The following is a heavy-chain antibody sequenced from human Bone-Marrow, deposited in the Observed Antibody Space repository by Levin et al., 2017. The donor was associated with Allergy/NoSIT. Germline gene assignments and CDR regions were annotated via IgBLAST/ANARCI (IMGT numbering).Heavy chain of an antibody. CDR1: GGSVDRFF. V-gene: IGHV4-59*08. D-gene: IGHD5-18*01. J-gene: IGHJ4*02. Sequence: SETLSLTCTVSGGSVDRFFWNWIRQPPGKGLEWIGYIYFAGTKNYNPSLRSRVTMSVDTSSNQFSRRLTSVSAADTAVYYCARQHDTAVIMGDFWGQGILVSVSS. CDR2: IYFAGTK. CDR3: ARQHDTAVIMGDF.